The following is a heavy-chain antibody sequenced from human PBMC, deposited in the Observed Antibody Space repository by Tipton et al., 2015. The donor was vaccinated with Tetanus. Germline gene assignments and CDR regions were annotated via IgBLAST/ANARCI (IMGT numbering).Heavy chain of an antibody. CDR1: GDSVRSGSYY. V-gene: IGHV4-61*01. CDR3: ARDRGFTTYNYFDP. Sequence: TLSLTCTVSGDSVRSGSYYWSWIRQPPGKELEWIGYIDYSGSTNYNPSLKSRVTMSIDTSKNQFSLNLRSVTAADTAVYYCARDRGFTTYNYFDPWGQGTLVTVSS. J-gene: IGHJ5*02. D-gene: IGHD3-22*01. CDR2: IDYSGST.